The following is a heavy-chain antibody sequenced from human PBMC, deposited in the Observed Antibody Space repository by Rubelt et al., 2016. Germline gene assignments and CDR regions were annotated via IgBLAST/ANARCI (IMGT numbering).Heavy chain of an antibody. CDR2: INEVGSNT. J-gene: IGHJ4*02. V-gene: IGHV3-74*01. D-gene: IGHD6-19*01. Sequence: CGGNLVQPGGSLRLSCAASGFTFRRYWMHWVRQAPGKGLVWVSRINEVGSNTNYADSVEGRFTISRDNAKNTLYLQMNSLRAEDSAVYYCASQNGAGSGLDKWGQGTLVTVSS. CDR1: GFTFRRYW. CDR3: ASQNGAGSGLDK.